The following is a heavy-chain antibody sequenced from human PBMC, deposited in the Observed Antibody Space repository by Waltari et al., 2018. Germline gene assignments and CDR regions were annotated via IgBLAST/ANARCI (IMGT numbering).Heavy chain of an antibody. Sequence: EVQLVESGGGLVQPGGSLRLSCAASGFSFSDHYIDWVRPAPGKGMEWVGRTRNKVNSYTTEYAASVKGRFTISRDDSKNSLHLQMNSLKTEDTAVYYCAREAATIQTYFDYWGQGTLVTVSS. J-gene: IGHJ4*02. V-gene: IGHV3-72*01. CDR3: AREAATIQTYFDY. CDR1: GFSFSDHY. CDR2: TRNKVNSYTT. D-gene: IGHD5-12*01.